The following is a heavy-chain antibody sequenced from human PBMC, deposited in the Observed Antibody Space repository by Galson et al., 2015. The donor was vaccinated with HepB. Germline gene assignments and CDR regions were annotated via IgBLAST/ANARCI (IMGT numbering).Heavy chain of an antibody. D-gene: IGHD2-15*01. CDR3: AREPYRIVVAATKDYYYYGMDV. Sequence: SVKVPCKASGYTFTSYGISWVRQAPGQGLEWMGWISAYNGNTNYAQKLQGRVTMTTDTSTSTAYMELRSLRSDDTAVYYCAREPYRIVVAATKDYYYYGMDVWGQGTTVTVSS. V-gene: IGHV1-18*01. CDR2: ISAYNGNT. CDR1: GYTFTSYG. J-gene: IGHJ6*02.